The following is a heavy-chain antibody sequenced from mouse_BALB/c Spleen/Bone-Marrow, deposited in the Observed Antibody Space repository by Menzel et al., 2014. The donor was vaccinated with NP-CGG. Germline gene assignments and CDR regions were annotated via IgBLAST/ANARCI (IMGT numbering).Heavy chain of an antibody. CDR1: GFTFSDYY. CDR3: VRYSGYSGIPY. V-gene: IGHV5-4*02. CDR2: ISDGGTYT. J-gene: IGHJ3*01. D-gene: IGHD1-1*01. Sequence: EVKLMESGGGLVKPGGSLKLSCAASGFTFSDYYMYWVRRTPEKRLEWVATISDGGTYTSYPDSVKGRFTISRDNAKNNLYLQMSSLKSEDTAIYYCVRYSGYSGIPYWGQGTLVTVSA.